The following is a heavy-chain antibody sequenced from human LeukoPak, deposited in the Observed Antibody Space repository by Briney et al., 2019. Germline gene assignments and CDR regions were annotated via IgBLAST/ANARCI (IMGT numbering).Heavy chain of an antibody. D-gene: IGHD1-26*01. CDR3: ARGRSSEQFDY. J-gene: IGHJ4*02. V-gene: IGHV4-31*03. CDR1: GGSISSGGYY. CDR2: IYYSGST. Sequence: PSETLSLTCTVSGGSISSGGYYWSWIRQHPGKGLEWIGYIYYSGSTYYNPSLKSRVTISVDTSKNQFPLKLSSVTAADTAVYYCARGRSSEQFDYWGQGTLATVSS.